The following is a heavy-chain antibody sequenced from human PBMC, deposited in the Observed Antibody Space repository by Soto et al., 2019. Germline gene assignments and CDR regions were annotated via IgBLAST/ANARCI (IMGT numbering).Heavy chain of an antibody. V-gene: IGHV3-30*04. J-gene: IGHJ4*02. CDR1: GFTFSSDA. CDR2: VSSDGNHA. D-gene: IGHD1-26*01. CDR3: ARDSVYSPASTHFDH. Sequence: QVQLVESGGGVVQPGNSLRLSCVGSGFTFSSDALHWVRQAPGQGLEWVAVVSSDGNHAYYPDHVKGRYTISRDNSQRTVYLQMKSMKPEDTATYYCARDSVYSPASTHFDHWGQGTLVTVSS.